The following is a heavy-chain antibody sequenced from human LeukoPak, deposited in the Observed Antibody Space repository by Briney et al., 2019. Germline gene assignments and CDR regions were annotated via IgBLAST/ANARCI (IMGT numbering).Heavy chain of an antibody. CDR2: IRSKANSYAT. CDR3: TRQDYDFWSGGNDY. Sequence: GGSLKLSCAASGFTFSGSAMPWVRQASGKGLEWVGRIRSKANSYATAYAASVKGRFTISRDDSKNTAYLQMNSLNTEYTAVYYCTRQDYDFWSGGNDYWGQGTLVTVSS. D-gene: IGHD3-3*01. CDR1: GFTFSGSA. V-gene: IGHV3-73*01. J-gene: IGHJ4*02.